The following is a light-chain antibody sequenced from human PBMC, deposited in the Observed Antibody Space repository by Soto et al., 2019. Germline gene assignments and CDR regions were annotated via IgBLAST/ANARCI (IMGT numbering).Light chain of an antibody. CDR3: QQYNNLPPIT. V-gene: IGKV3-15*01. CDR1: QSVSSN. Sequence: EIVMTQSPATLSVSPGEGVTLSCRASQSVSSNLAWYQQRPGQAPRLLIYGASTRATGIPARFSGSGSGTEFTLTISSLQSEDFAVYYCQQYNNLPPITFGQGRRLEIK. CDR2: GAS. J-gene: IGKJ5*01.